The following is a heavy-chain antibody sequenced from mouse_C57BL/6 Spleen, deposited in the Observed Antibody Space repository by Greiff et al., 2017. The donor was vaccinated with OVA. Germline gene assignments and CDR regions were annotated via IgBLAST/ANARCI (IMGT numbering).Heavy chain of an antibody. CDR2: ISSGGDYI. CDR1: GFTFSSYA. CDR3: TRDGSSPYFDY. J-gene: IGHJ2*01. Sequence: EVQGVESGAGLVKPGGSLKLSCAASGFTFSSYAMSWVRQTPEKRLEWVAYISSGGDYIYYADTVKGRFTISRDNARNTLYLQMSSLKSEDTAMYYCTRDGSSPYFDYWGQGTTLTVSS. V-gene: IGHV5-9-1*02. D-gene: IGHD1-1*01.